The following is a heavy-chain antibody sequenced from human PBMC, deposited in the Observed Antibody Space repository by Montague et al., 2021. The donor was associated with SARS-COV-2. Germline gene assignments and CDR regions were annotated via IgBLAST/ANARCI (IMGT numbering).Heavy chain of an antibody. V-gene: IGHV4-59*08. CDR1: GGSISNSY. D-gene: IGHD2-21*02. CDR3: ARLGCGGDCAWYFDL. CDR2: IYDRGST. J-gene: IGHJ2*01. Sequence: SETLSLTCSVSGGSISNSYWSWIRQSPGTGLEWIGYIYDRGSTRXNPSLQSRVTISEDTSNNQFSLNLSSVTAADTAVYYCARLGCGGDCAWYFDLWGRGTLVTVSS.